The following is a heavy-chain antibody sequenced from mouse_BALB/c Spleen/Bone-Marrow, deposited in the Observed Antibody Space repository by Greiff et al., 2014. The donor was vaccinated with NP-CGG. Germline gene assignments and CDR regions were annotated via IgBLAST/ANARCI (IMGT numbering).Heavy chain of an antibody. J-gene: IGHJ3*01. CDR2: IDPYNYGT. CDR3: ARGGNYPWFAY. D-gene: IGHD2-1*01. V-gene: IGHV1S135*01. CDR1: GYAFTTYN. Sequence: EVQVVESGPELVKPGASVKVSCKASGYAFTTYNMYWVKQSHGKSLEWIGYIDPYNYGTTYNQKFKGKATLTVDKSSSTAYMHLNSLTSEDSAVYYCARGGNYPWFAYWGQGTLVTVSA.